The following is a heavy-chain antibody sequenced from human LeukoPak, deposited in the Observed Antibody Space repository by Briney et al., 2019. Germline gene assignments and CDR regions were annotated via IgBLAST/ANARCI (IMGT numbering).Heavy chain of an antibody. J-gene: IGHJ4*02. CDR2: IYPGDSDT. Sequence: GESLKISCKGSGYSFTSYWIGWVRQMPGKGLEWMGIIYPGDSDTRYSPSFQAHVTISADKSISTPHMQWSSLRASDSAMYYCARRYERSGLIDYWGQGPLVTVSS. V-gene: IGHV5-51*01. CDR3: ARRYERSGLIDY. D-gene: IGHD3-22*01. CDR1: GYSFTSYW.